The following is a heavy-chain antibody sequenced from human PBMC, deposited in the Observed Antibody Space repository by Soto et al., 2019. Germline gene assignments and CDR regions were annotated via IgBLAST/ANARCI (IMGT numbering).Heavy chain of an antibody. J-gene: IGHJ4*02. V-gene: IGHV3-53*01. Sequence: PGGSLRLSCAASGFTVSSYYMNWVRLVPEKGLEWVSVIHGSGPTFYADSVRGRFTISRDNSKNTLYLQMNSLRVEDTAVYYCARAFGGSYDYWGQGTLVTVSS. CDR2: IHGSGPT. D-gene: IGHD1-26*01. CDR1: GFTVSSYY. CDR3: ARAFGGSYDY.